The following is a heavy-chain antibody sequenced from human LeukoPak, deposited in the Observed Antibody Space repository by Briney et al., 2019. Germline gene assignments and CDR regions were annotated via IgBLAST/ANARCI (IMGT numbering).Heavy chain of an antibody. D-gene: IGHD3-10*01. CDR3: ARVPQYYYGSGAMDV. J-gene: IGHJ6*03. CDR2: IYYSGST. Sequence: SETLSLTCTVSGGPISSSSYYWGWIRQPPGKGLEWIGSIYYSGSTYYNPSLKSRVTISVDTSENQFSLKLSSVTAADTAVYYCARVPQYYYGSGAMDVWGKGTTVTVSS. CDR1: GGPISSSSYY. V-gene: IGHV4-39*07.